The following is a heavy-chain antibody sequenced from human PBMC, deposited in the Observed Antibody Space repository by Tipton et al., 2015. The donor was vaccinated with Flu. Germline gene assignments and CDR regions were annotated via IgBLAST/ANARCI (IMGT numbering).Heavy chain of an antibody. CDR2: ISGSGGST. D-gene: IGHD3-10*01. Sequence: SLRLSCAASGFTFSSYAVSWVRQAPGKGLEWVSAISGSGGSTYYADSVKGRFTISRDNSKNTLYLQMNSLRAEDTAVYYCAKGDTMVRGALNDYWGQGTLVTVSS. CDR3: AKGDTMVRGALNDY. V-gene: IGHV3-23*01. J-gene: IGHJ4*02. CDR1: GFTFSSYA.